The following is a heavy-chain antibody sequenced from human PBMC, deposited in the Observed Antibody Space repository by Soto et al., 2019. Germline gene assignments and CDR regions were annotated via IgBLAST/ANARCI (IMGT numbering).Heavy chain of an antibody. CDR1: GFTFSSYG. V-gene: IGHV3-30*03. D-gene: IGHD3-9*01. Sequence: GGSLRLSCAASGFTFSSYGMHWVRQAPGKGLEWVAVISYDGSNKYYADSVKGRFTISRDNSKNTLYPQMNSLRAEDTAVYYCASGALRYFDWLLAPYYGMDVWGQGTTVTVSS. CDR2: ISYDGSNK. CDR3: ASGALRYFDWLLAPYYGMDV. J-gene: IGHJ6*02.